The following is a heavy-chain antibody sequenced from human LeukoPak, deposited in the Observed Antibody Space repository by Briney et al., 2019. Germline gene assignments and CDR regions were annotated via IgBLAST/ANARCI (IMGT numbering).Heavy chain of an antibody. CDR3: ARDQRQWLVLRGMEY. J-gene: IGHJ4*02. V-gene: IGHV3-11*01. D-gene: IGHD6-19*01. Sequence: GGSLTLSCAASGFTVSSNYMSWVRQAPGKGLEWVSYISSSGSTIYSADSGKGRITISRDNTKSPLFLKINSLREEDPAVDNSARDQRQWLVLRGMEYWGQGTLVTVSS. CDR1: GFTVSSNY. CDR2: ISSSGSTI.